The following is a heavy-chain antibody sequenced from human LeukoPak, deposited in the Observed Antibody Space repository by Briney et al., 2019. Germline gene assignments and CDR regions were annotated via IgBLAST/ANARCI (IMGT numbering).Heavy chain of an antibody. V-gene: IGHV3-30*02. CDR1: GFTFNNFG. D-gene: IGHD3-10*01. CDR2: IQYNGNNK. CDR3: ARDHGSGSYIDY. Sequence: PGGSLRLSCAASGFTFNNFGMHWVRQAPGKGLEWVTFIQYNGNNKYYADSVKGRFTISRDNSKNTLYLQMNSLRAEDTAVYSCARDHGSGSYIDYWGQGTLVAVSS. J-gene: IGHJ4*02.